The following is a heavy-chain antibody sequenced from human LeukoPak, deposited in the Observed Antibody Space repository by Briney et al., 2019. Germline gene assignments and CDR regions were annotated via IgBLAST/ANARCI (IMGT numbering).Heavy chain of an antibody. D-gene: IGHD4-17*01. J-gene: IGHJ4*02. V-gene: IGHV3-15*01. CDR1: GFTFSNAW. Sequence: KTGGSLRLSCAASGFTFSNAWMSWVRQAPGKGLEWVGRIKSKTDGGTTDYAAPVKGRFTISRDDSKNTLYLQMNSLKTEDTAMYYCTNDYGDRSFDYWGQGTLVTVSS. CDR2: IKSKTDGGTT. CDR3: TNDYGDRSFDY.